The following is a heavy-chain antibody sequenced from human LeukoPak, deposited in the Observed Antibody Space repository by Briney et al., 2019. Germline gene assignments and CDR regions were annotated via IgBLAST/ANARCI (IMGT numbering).Heavy chain of an antibody. CDR1: GFTFSSYW. J-gene: IGHJ4*02. D-gene: IGHD5-24*01. CDR2: INSSISYI. Sequence: PGGSLRLSCAASGFTFSSYWMHWVRQPPGKGLEWVSSINSSISYINYADSVKGRFTISKDNAKNSLYLQMNSLRAEHTAVYYCARVRMATITRHYFDYWGQGTLVTVSS. V-gene: IGHV3-21*01. CDR3: ARVRMATITRHYFDY.